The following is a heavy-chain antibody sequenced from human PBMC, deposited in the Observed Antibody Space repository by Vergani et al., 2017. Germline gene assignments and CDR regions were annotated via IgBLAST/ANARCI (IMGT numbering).Heavy chain of an antibody. CDR2: INPSDGTT. V-gene: IGHV1-46*01. Sequence: QVQLVQSGAEVKKPGASVKVSCKVSGYAFTSHHLQWVRQAPGQGFEWMGIINPSDGTTSYAQRFQGRVTLTRDTSTSTVYMELRSLRSDDTAIYYCALYGVKPNSNWFDPWGQGTLVSVSS. D-gene: IGHD1-14*01. CDR1: GYAFTSHH. J-gene: IGHJ5*02. CDR3: ALYGVKPNSNWFDP.